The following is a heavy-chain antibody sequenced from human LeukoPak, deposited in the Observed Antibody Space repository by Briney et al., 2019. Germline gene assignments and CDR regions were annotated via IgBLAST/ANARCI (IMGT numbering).Heavy chain of an antibody. CDR1: GFTFSNYW. D-gene: IGHD3-10*01. CDR2: IKQDGSDN. V-gene: IGHV3-7*04. J-gene: IGHJ5*02. Sequence: GGSLRLSCAASGFTFSNYWMSWVRQAPGMGLEWVANIKQDGSDNYYVDSVKGRFTISRDNAKNSLFLQMNSLRPEDTAVYYCARAASYYFSSGIRYYWFDPWGQGTLVTVSS. CDR3: ARAASYYFSSGIRYYWFDP.